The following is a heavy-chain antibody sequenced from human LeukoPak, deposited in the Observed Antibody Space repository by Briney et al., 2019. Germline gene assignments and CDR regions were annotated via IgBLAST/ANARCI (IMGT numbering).Heavy chain of an antibody. J-gene: IGHJ4*02. D-gene: IGHD3-22*01. CDR3: ARGYSDSSGIDY. CDR1: GFTFSNCW. V-gene: IGHV3-7*04. CDR2: IKQDGNEK. Sequence: GGSLRLSCAASGFTFSNCWMTWVRQAPGKGLEWVANIKQDGNEKYYVDSVKGRFTVSRDNAKNSLYLQMNSLRAGDTAVYYCARGYSDSSGIDYWGQGTLVTVSS.